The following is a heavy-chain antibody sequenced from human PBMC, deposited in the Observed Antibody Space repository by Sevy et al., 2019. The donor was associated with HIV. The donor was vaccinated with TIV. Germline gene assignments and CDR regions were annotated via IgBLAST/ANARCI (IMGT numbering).Heavy chain of an antibody. D-gene: IGHD6-13*01. J-gene: IGHJ4*02. CDR2: IKQDGSVK. V-gene: IGHV3-7*01. CDR1: GFTLNSYW. Sequence: GGSLRLSCAASGFTLNSYWMSWVRQAPGKGLEWVANIKQDGSVKYYVDSVKGRFTISRDNARNLVYLQMISLTAEDTALYYCVRAIAADASLWGQGTLVTVSS. CDR3: VRAIAADASL.